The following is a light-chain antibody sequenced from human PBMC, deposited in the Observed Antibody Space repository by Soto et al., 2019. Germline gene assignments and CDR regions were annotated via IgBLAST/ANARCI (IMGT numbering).Light chain of an antibody. CDR3: CSYAGSFTFPYV. CDR1: SSDVGGYYY. CDR2: DVT. Sequence: QSALTQPRSVSGSPGQSVTIACTGTSSDVGGYYYVSWYQQHPGKAPKLIIYDVTRRPSGVPDRFSGSKSGNTASLTISGLQGEDEADHYCCSYAGSFTFPYVFGTGTKVTVL. V-gene: IGLV2-11*01. J-gene: IGLJ1*01.